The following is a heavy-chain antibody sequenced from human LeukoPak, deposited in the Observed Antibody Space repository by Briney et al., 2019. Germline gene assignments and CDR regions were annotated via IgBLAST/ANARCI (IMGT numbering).Heavy chain of an antibody. CDR3: AKLAILGSSSSPTPNFDY. CDR2: IRYDGSNK. J-gene: IGHJ4*02. Sequence: GGSPRLSCAASGFTFSSYGMHWVRQAPGKGLEWVAFIRYDGSNKYYADSVKGRFTISRDNSKNTLYLQMNSLRAEDTAVYYCAKLAILGSSSSPTPNFDYWGQGTLVTVSS. CDR1: GFTFSSYG. D-gene: IGHD6-13*01. V-gene: IGHV3-30*02.